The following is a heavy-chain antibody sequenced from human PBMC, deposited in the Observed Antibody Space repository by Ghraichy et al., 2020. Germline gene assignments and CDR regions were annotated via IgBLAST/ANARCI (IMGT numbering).Heavy chain of an antibody. Sequence: GGSLRLSCAASGFTFSSYSMNWVRQAPGKGLEWVSYISSSSSTIYYADSVKGRFTISRDNAKNSLYLQMNSLRAEDTAVYYCARDNGDYAGDHWGQGTLVTVSS. CDR3: ARDNGDYAGDH. V-gene: IGHV3-48*01. J-gene: IGHJ4*02. CDR1: GFTFSSYS. D-gene: IGHD4-17*01. CDR2: ISSSSSTI.